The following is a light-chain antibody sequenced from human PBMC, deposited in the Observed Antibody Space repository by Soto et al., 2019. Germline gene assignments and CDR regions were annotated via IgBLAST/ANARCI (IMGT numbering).Light chain of an antibody. Sequence: DIQMTQSPSTLSGSVGDIVTITCRASQDFSSWLAWEQQKPGEAPKLLIYKASTLKSGVPSRFSGSGSGTEFTLTISSLQPDDFATYYCQHYNSYSEAFGQGTKVDIK. J-gene: IGKJ1*01. CDR1: QDFSSW. CDR3: QHYNSYSEA. V-gene: IGKV1-5*03. CDR2: KAS.